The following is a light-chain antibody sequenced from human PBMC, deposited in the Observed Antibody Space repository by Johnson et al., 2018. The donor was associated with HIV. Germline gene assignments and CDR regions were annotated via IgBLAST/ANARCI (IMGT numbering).Light chain of an antibody. Sequence: TQPPSVSAAPGQKVNISCSGNSSNIENYFVSWYQQLPGAAPRLLIYENNKRPSGIPDRFSGAKSGASATLGITGLETGDEADYYCGIWDSSLTPHYVFGTGTTITVL. J-gene: IGLJ1*01. V-gene: IGLV1-51*02. CDR3: GIWDSSLTPHYV. CDR1: SSNIENYF. CDR2: ENN.